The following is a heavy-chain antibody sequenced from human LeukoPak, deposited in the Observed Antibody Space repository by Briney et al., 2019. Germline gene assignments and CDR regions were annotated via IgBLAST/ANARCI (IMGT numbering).Heavy chain of an antibody. CDR1: GGSISSGGYY. CDR3: AREQVAGTDY. J-gene: IGHJ4*02. V-gene: IGHV4-31*03. D-gene: IGHD6-19*01. Sequence: SQTLSLTCTVSGGSISSGGYYWSWIRQHPGKGLEWIGYIYYSGSTYYSPSLKSRVTISVDTSKNQISLKLSSVTAADTAVYYCAREQVAGTDYWGQGTLVTVSS. CDR2: IYYSGST.